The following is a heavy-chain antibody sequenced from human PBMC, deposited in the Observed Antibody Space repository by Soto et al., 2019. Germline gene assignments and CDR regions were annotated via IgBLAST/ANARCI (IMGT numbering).Heavy chain of an antibody. J-gene: IGHJ4*02. V-gene: IGHV4-34*01. CDR2: INHSGST. Sequence: SETLSLTCAVYGGSFSGYYWSWIRQPPGKGLEWIGEINHSGSTNYNPSLKSRVTISVDTSKNQFSLKLSSVTAADTAVYYCARKNIYGDQFDYWGQGTLVTVSS. CDR3: ARKNIYGDQFDY. CDR1: GGSFSGYY. D-gene: IGHD4-17*01.